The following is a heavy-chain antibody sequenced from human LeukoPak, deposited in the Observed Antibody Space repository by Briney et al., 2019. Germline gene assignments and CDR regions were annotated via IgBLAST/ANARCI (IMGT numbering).Heavy chain of an antibody. J-gene: IGHJ3*02. V-gene: IGHV1-69*04. D-gene: IGHD1-26*01. Sequence: GASVKVPCKASGGTFSSYTISWVRQAPGQGLEWMGRIIPILGIANYAQKFQGRVTITADKSTSTAYMELSSLRSEDTAVYYCARDMSGSSHDAFDIWGQGTMVTVSS. CDR1: GGTFSSYT. CDR3: ARDMSGSSHDAFDI. CDR2: IIPILGIA.